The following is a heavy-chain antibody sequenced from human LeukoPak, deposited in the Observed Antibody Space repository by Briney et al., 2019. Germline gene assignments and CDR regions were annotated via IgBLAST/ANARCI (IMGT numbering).Heavy chain of an antibody. CDR3: ARRRITMVRGVIGAFDI. V-gene: IGHV4-59*12. CDR1: GGSISSDY. Sequence: PSETLSLTCTVSGGSISSDYWSWIRQPPGKGLECIGYIYYSGSTNYNPSLKSRVTISVDTSKNQFSLKLSSVTAADTAVYYCARRRITMVRGVIGAFDIWGQGTMVTVSS. J-gene: IGHJ3*02. CDR2: IYYSGST. D-gene: IGHD3-10*01.